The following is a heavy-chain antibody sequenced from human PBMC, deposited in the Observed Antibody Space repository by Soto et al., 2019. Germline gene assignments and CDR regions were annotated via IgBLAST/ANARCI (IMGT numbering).Heavy chain of an antibody. D-gene: IGHD6-13*01. V-gene: IGHV3-23*01. J-gene: IGHJ4*02. CDR1: GFTFSAYA. CDR2: ISGSGGAT. CDR3: ARQEYITTWYLKY. Sequence: EVQLESGGGVVQPGGSLRLSCAASGFTFSAYAMSWVRQAPGKGLEWVSVISGSGGATYYADSVKGRFTISRDNSKNTLYLQMNSLRAEDTAVYYCARQEYITTWYLKYWGQGTLVTVSS.